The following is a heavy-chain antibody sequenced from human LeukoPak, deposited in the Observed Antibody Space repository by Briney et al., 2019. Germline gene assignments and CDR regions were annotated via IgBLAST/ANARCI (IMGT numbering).Heavy chain of an antibody. CDR1: GYSFSNYW. D-gene: IGHD3-9*01. V-gene: IGHV5-51*01. CDR2: INPGDSDT. Sequence: GESLKISCKGSGYSFSNYWIGWVRQMPGKGLEWMGIINPGDSDTQYNPSFQGQVTISADKSVSTAYLQWSSLKASDTAMYFCARQYDLLAGPYYFDFWGQGTLVAVSS. J-gene: IGHJ4*02. CDR3: ARQYDLLAGPYYFDF.